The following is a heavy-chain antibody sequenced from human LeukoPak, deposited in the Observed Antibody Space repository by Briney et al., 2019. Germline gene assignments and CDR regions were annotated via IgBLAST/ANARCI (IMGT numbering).Heavy chain of an antibody. CDR2: IYTSGST. CDR1: GGSISSYY. V-gene: IGHV4-4*07. D-gene: IGHD5-18*01. J-gene: IGHJ4*02. CDR3: AGDNSGYSYGELWYFDY. Sequence: SETLSLTCTVSGGSISSYYWSWIRQPAGKGLEWIGRIYTSGSTNYNPSLKSRVTMSVDTSKNQFSLKLSSVTAADTAVYYCAGDNSGYSYGELWYFDYWGQGTLVTVSS.